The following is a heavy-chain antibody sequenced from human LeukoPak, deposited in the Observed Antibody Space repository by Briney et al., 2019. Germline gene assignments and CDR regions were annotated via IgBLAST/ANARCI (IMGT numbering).Heavy chain of an antibody. CDR3: AKDLYSSGLPGP. CDR2: ISWDGGST. J-gene: IGHJ5*02. CDR1: GFTFDDYT. Sequence: GGSLRLSCAASGFTFDDYTMHWVRQAPGKGLEWVSLISWDGGSTYYADSVKGRFTISRDNSKNSLYLQMNRPSTEDTALYYCAKDLYSSGLPGPWSQGTLVTVSS. D-gene: IGHD6-19*01. V-gene: IGHV3-43*01.